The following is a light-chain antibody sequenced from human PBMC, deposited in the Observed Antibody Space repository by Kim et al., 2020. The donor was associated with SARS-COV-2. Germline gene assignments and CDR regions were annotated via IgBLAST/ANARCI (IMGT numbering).Light chain of an antibody. CDR3: GTWDGSLSAGV. CDR1: SSNIGSQY. V-gene: IGLV1-51*01. CDR2: DNN. J-gene: IGLJ3*02. Sequence: GQKVTISCSGSSSNIGSQYVSWYQQLPGTAPKLLIYDNNKRPSGIPDRFSGSKSATSATLGITGLQTGDEADYYCGTWDGSLSAGVFGGGTQLTVL.